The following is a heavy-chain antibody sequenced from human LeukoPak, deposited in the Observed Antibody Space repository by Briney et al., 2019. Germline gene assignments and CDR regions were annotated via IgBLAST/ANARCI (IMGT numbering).Heavy chain of an antibody. J-gene: IGHJ4*02. CDR1: GFTFSSYW. CDR2: INQDGSEK. V-gene: IGHV3-7*01. CDR3: ARRISGSYSYYFDY. Sequence: PGGSLRLSCAASGFTFSSYWMSWVRQAPGKGLEWVANINQDGSEKYYVDSVKGRFTISRDNAKNSLYLQMNSLRAEDTAVYYCARRISGSYSYYFDYWGQGTLVTVSS. D-gene: IGHD1-26*01.